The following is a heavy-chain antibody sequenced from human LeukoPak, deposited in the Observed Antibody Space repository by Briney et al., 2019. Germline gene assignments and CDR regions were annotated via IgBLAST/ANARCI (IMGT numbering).Heavy chain of an antibody. CDR3: ASPTITMIVVAPDAFDI. CDR2: INPNSGGT. J-gene: IGHJ3*02. D-gene: IGHD3-22*01. Sequence: ASVKVSCKASGYTFTGYYMHWVRQAPGQGLEWMGWINPNSGGTNYAQKFQGWVTMTRDTSISTAYMELSRLRSDDTAVYYCASPTITMIVVAPDAFDIWGQGTMVTVSS. CDR1: GYTFTGYY. V-gene: IGHV1-2*04.